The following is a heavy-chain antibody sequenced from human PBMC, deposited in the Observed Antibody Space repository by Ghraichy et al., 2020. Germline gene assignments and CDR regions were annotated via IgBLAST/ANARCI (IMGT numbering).Heavy chain of an antibody. CDR2: ISAYNGNT. V-gene: IGHV1-18*01. D-gene: IGHD6-19*01. CDR3: ARDSRKAYSSGWSDY. Sequence: ASVKVSCKASGYTFTSYGISWVRQAPGQGLEWMGWISAYNGNTNYAQKLQGRVTMTTDTSTSTAYMELRSLRSDDTAVYYCARDSRKAYSSGWSDYWGQGTLVTVSS. CDR1: GYTFTSYG. J-gene: IGHJ4*02.